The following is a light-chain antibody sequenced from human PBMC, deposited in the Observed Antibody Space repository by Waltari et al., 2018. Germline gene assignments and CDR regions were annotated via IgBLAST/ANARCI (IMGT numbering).Light chain of an antibody. CDR3: QSYDSSLSDVV. J-gene: IGLJ2*01. CDR2: DNN. Sequence: QSVLTQPPSVSGAPGQRVTISCTGSSSNFGSGYNVHWYQQLPGTAPKLLIYDNNNRPSGVPDLFSCSKSGTSASLAITGLQAEDEADYYCQSYDSSLSDVVFGGGTKLTVL. V-gene: IGLV1-40*01. CDR1: SSNFGSGYN.